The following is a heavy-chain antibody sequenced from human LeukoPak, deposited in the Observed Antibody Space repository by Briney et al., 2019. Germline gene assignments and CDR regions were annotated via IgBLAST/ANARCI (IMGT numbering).Heavy chain of an antibody. Sequence: GGSLRLSCSASGFTFSYYAMYWVRQAAGKGLEFVSGISSNGGSTYCADSLKGKFTVSRDNSNNTLYLQMSSLRAEDTAIYYCAKGPTYDSLPYYFDYWGQGTLVTVSS. J-gene: IGHJ4*02. CDR3: AKGPTYDSLPYYFDY. V-gene: IGHV3-64D*09. D-gene: IGHD3-22*01. CDR2: ISSNGGST. CDR1: GFTFSYYA.